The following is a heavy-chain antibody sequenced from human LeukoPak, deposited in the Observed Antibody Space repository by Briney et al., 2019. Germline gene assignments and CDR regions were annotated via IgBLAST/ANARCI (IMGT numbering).Heavy chain of an antibody. J-gene: IGHJ4*02. CDR1: GFTFSSYA. V-gene: IGHV3-30-3*01. CDR2: ISYDGSNK. CDR3: ARDGARYYFDY. D-gene: IGHD1-26*01. Sequence: GRSLRLSCAASGFTFSSYAMHWVRQAPGKWMEWVAVISYDGSNKYYADSVKGRFTISRDNSKNTLYLQMNSLRAEDTAVYYCARDGARYYFDYWGQGTLVTVSS.